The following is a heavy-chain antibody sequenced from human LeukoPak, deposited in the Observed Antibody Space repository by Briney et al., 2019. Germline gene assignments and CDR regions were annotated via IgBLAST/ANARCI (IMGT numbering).Heavy chain of an antibody. V-gene: IGHV4-34*01. Sequence: SETLSLTCAVYGGSFSGYYWSWIRQPPGKGLEWIGEINHSGSTNYNPSLKSRVTISVDTSKNQFSLKLSSVTAADTAVYYCARHEAVVVPAAIPFDYWGQGTLVTVSS. D-gene: IGHD2-2*01. CDR2: INHSGST. CDR3: ARHEAVVVPAAIPFDY. CDR1: GGSFSGYY. J-gene: IGHJ4*02.